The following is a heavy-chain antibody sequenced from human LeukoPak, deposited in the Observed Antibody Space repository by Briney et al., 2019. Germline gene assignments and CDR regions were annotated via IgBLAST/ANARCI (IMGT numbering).Heavy chain of an antibody. Sequence: GASVKVSCKASGYTFTSYGITWVRQAPGQWLEWMGWISTYNGNTNYAQKLQGRVTMTTDTSTSTAYMELRSLISDDAAVYYCARGDDYGDYWGLYWGQGTLVTVSS. CDR2: ISTYNGNT. CDR1: GYTFTSYG. J-gene: IGHJ4*02. D-gene: IGHD4-17*01. V-gene: IGHV1-18*01. CDR3: ARGDDYGDYWGLY.